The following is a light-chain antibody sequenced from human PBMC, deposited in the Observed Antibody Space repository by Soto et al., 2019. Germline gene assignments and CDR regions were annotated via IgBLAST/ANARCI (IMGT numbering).Light chain of an antibody. V-gene: IGKV2-28*01. CDR3: MQALQTPCT. Sequence: DIVMTQSPLSLPVTPGEPASISCRSSQSLLHSNGYNYLDWYLQKPGQSPQLLIYLGSNRASGVTDRFSGSGLGTDFTLKISRVEAEDVGVYYCMQALQTPCTFGQGTKLEIK. CDR2: LGS. CDR1: QSLLHSNGYNY. J-gene: IGKJ2*02.